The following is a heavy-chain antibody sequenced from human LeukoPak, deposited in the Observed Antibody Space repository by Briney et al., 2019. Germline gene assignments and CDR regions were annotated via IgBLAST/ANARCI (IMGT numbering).Heavy chain of an antibody. J-gene: IGHJ6*03. D-gene: IGHD3-3*01. CDR1: GLSFSSYS. CDR3: ARGRFGVIINFYYFYYMDV. CDR2: ISTSSYI. V-gene: IGHV3-21*01. Sequence: GGSLRLSCAASGLSFSSYSMSWVRQAPGKGLEWVSSISTSSYIYYADSVKGRFTISRDNAKNSLYLQMNSLRAEDTAVYFCARGRFGVIINFYYFYYMDVWGKGTTVTVSS.